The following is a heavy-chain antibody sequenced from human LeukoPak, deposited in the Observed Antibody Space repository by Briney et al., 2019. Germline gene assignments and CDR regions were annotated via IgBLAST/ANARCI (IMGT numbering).Heavy chain of an antibody. J-gene: IGHJ4*02. V-gene: IGHV1-18*01. CDR2: ISAYNGNT. CDR3: ARDHPYSSGWYGFDY. CDR1: GYTFISYG. D-gene: IGHD6-19*01. Sequence: ASVKVSCKASGYTFISYGISWVRQAPGQGLEWMGWISAYNGNTNYAQKLQGRVTMTADTSTGTAYMELRRLRSDDTAVYYCARDHPYSSGWYGFDYWGQGTLVTVSS.